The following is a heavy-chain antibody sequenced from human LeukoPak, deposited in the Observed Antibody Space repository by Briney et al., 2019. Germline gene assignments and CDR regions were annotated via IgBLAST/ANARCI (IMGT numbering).Heavy chain of an antibody. CDR3: TVGRAYDTFDF. D-gene: IGHD3-9*01. Sequence: PGGSLRLSCAASRFTVGTNSMSWVRQSPGKGLVWVSHFNSDGSSTNYADSVKGRFTISRDNAKNTLYLQMNSLRAEDTAVYYCTVGRAYDTFDFWGQGTLVTVSS. CDR1: RFTVGTNS. CDR2: FNSDGSST. J-gene: IGHJ4*02. V-gene: IGHV3-74*01.